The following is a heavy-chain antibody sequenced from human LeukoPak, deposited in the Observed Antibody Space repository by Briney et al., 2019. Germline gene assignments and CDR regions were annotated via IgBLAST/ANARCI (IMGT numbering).Heavy chain of an antibody. CDR2: INPKSGGT. D-gene: IGHD2-15*01. J-gene: IGHJ4*02. Sequence: ASVKVSCKASGYTFTGNYLHWVRQAPGQGLEWMGWINPKSGGTNYAQKFQGRVTMTRDTSISTAYMELSRLRSDDTAMYYCAPLKGGYFDYWGQGTLVIVSS. CDR3: APLKGGYFDY. CDR1: GYTFTGNY. V-gene: IGHV1-2*02.